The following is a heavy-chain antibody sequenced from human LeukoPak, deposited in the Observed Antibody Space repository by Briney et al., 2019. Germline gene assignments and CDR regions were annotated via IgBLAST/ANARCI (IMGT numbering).Heavy chain of an antibody. Sequence: SETLSLTCTVSGGSVSNYYRSWIRQSPGRGLEWIGYIYYTETSYNPSLKSRVTISANTSKNQFPLKLYSVTAADTAVYYCATRKLGNDYWGQGTLVTVSS. V-gene: IGHV4-59*02. J-gene: IGHJ4*02. CDR1: GGSVSNYY. CDR3: ATRKLGNDY. D-gene: IGHD7-27*01. CDR2: IYYTET.